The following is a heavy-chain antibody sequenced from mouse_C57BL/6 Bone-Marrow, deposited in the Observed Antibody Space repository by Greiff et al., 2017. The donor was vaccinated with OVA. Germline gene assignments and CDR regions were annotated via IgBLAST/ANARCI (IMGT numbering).Heavy chain of an antibody. D-gene: IGHD2-5*01. CDR2: IWGDGST. J-gene: IGHJ3*01. CDR1: GFSLTSYG. CDR3: ASYSNYFAWFAY. Sequence: VQLQQSGPGLVAPSQSLSITCTVSGFSLTSYGVSWVRQPPGKGLEWLGVIWGDGSTNYHSALISRLSISKDNSKGQGFVKLNSLRPDDAATYYCASYSNYFAWFAYWGQGTLVTVSA. V-gene: IGHV2-3*01.